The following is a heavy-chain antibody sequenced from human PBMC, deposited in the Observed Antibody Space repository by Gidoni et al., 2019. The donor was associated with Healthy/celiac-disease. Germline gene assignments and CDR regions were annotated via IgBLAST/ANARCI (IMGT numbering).Heavy chain of an antibody. D-gene: IGHD6-19*01. CDR2: ISYDGSNK. CDR1: GFTFSSYG. Sequence: QVQLVESGVGVVQPGRSLNLSCAASGFTFSSYGMHCVRQAPGKGLEWVAVISYDGSNKYYADSVKGRFTISRDNSKNTLYLQMNSLRSEDTAVYYCAKGAAVAGIDYWGQGTLVTVSS. V-gene: IGHV3-30*18. CDR3: AKGAAVAGIDY. J-gene: IGHJ4*02.